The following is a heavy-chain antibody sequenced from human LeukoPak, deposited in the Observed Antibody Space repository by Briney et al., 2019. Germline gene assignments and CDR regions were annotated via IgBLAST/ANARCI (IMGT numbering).Heavy chain of an antibody. D-gene: IGHD6-13*01. J-gene: IGHJ6*02. Sequence: ASVKVSCKASGYTFTSYDINWVRQATGQGLEWMGWMNPNSGNTGYAQKFQGRVTTTRNTSISTAYMELSSLRSEDTAVYYCARGRSGDSSSWYYYYYGMDVWGQGTTVTVSS. CDR2: MNPNSGNT. CDR3: ARGRSGDSSSWYYYYYGMDV. V-gene: IGHV1-8*01. CDR1: GYTFTSYD.